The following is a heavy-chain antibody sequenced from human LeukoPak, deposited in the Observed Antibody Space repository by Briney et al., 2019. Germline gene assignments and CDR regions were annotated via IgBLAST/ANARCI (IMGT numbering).Heavy chain of an antibody. CDR1: GLPVSSNY. J-gene: IGHJ4*02. Sequence: GGSLRLSCAASGLPVSSNYMSWLRQAAGKGLEWVSVMYRGGSTYYADSVKGRFTISRDNSKNTLYLQMNSLRAEDTAVYYCASNPYQNDYGDYEDWYYFDYWGQGTLVTVSS. V-gene: IGHV3-53*01. CDR2: MYRGGST. D-gene: IGHD4-17*01. CDR3: ASNPYQNDYGDYEDWYYFDY.